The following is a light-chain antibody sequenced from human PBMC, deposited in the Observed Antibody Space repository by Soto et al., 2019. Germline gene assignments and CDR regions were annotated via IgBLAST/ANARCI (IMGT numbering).Light chain of an antibody. CDR2: EIS. J-gene: IGLJ2*01. CDR1: KSDIGAYVF. V-gene: IGLV2-14*01. CDR3: SAFTIDSTVI. Sequence: QSALTQPASVSGSPGQSITISCTGTKSDIGAYVFVSWHQQHPGKAPKLIIYEISKRPSGVSDRFSGSKSGYTASLTISGLQPEDECHYYCSAFTIDSTVIFGGGTKLTVL.